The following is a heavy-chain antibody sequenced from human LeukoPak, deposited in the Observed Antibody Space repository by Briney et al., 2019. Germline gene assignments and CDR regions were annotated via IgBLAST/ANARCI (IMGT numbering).Heavy chain of an antibody. D-gene: IGHD1-26*01. CDR3: ARDAMGFRLTVDY. CDR1: GYTFFTYG. J-gene: IGHJ4*02. Sequence: ASVKVSCKTSGYTFFTYGISWVRQAPGQGLEWMGWINTNNGDTNYAENFQGRVTMTTDTSTSTAYMEMRNLRLDDTAVYYCARDAMGFRLTVDYWGQGTPVTVSS. V-gene: IGHV1-18*01. CDR2: INTNNGDT.